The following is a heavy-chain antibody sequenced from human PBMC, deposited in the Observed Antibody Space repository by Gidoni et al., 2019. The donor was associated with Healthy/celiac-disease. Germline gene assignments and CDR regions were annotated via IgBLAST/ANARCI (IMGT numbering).Heavy chain of an antibody. CDR3: ARASRGSLDY. D-gene: IGHD3-10*01. V-gene: IGHV3-7*04. CDR1: GFTFSSYW. Sequence: EVQLVESGGGLVQPGGSLRLSCAASGFTFSSYWMSWVRQAPGKGLEWVANIKQDGSEKHFVDSLRGRCAISRDNAKNSLHLQMSNLRVEDTAVYFCARASRGSLDYWGQGTLVTVSS. J-gene: IGHJ4*02. CDR2: IKQDGSEK.